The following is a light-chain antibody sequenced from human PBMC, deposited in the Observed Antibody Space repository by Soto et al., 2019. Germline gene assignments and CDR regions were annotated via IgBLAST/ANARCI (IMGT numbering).Light chain of an antibody. V-gene: IGLV2-14*01. J-gene: IGLJ1*01. CDR3: SSYRSSTTFV. Sequence: QSVLTQPASVSGSPGRSITISCTGTSSDVGAYNYVSWYQQYPGKAPKVIIFEVRKRPSGVSNRFSGSKSGDTASLTIFGLQAEDEADYYCSSYRSSTTFVFGTGTKVTVL. CDR2: EVR. CDR1: SSDVGAYNY.